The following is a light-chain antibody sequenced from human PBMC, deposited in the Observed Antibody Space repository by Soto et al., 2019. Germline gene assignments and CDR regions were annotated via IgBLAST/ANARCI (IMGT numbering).Light chain of an antibody. V-gene: IGLV1-47*01. CDR2: RNN. CDR3: AASDDSLSGPWV. CDR1: SSNIGSNY. J-gene: IGLJ3*02. Sequence: QSVLTQPPSASGTLGQRVTISCSGSSSNIGSNYVYWYQQLPGTAPKLLIYRNNQRPSGVPDRFSGSKSGTSASLAISGLRSEDEADYYCAASDDSLSGPWVFGGGTKLTVL.